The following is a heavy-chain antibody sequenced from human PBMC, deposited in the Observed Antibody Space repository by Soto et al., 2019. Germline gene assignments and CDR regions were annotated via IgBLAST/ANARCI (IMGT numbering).Heavy chain of an antibody. J-gene: IGHJ4*02. CDR1: GFTFSSYA. Sequence: PGGSLRLSCAASGFTFSSYAMSLVRQAPGKGLEWVSAISGSGGSTYYADSVKGRFTISRDNSKNTLYLQMNSLRAEDTAVYYCAKSGPQDYYDSSGYLDYWGQGTLVTVSS. D-gene: IGHD3-22*01. V-gene: IGHV3-23*01. CDR2: ISGSGGST. CDR3: AKSGPQDYYDSSGYLDY.